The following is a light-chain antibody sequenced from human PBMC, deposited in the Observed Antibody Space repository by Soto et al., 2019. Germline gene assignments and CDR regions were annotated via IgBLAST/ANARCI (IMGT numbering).Light chain of an antibody. Sequence: IVMTQSPATLSVSPGERATLSCRPSQSVSSYLAWYQQKPGQAPRLLIYDASNRATGIPARFSGSGSGTDFTLTISSLEPEDFAVYYCQQRSNWPPWPFGQGTKVDIK. V-gene: IGKV3-11*01. CDR3: QQRSNWPPWP. CDR2: DAS. J-gene: IGKJ1*01. CDR1: QSVSSY.